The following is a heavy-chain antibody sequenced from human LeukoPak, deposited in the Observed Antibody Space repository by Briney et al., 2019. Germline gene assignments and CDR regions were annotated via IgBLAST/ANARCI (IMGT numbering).Heavy chain of an antibody. D-gene: IGHD5-18*01. Sequence: SETLSLTCTVSGGSISSSSYYWGWIRRPPGKGLEWIGSIYYSGSTYYNPSLKSRVTISVDTSKNQFSLKLSSVTAADTAVYYCARDSSGYSYGYYGYWGQGTLVTVSS. J-gene: IGHJ4*02. CDR3: ARDSSGYSYGYYGY. CDR2: IYYSGST. V-gene: IGHV4-39*07. CDR1: GGSISSSSYY.